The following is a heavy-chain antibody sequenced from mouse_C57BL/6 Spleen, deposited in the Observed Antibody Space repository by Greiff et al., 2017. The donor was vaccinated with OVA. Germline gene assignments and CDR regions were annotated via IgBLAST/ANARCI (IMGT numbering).Heavy chain of an antibody. Sequence: EVQLQQSGPELVKPGASVKISCKASGYTFTDYYMNWVKQSHGKSLEWIGDINPNNGGTSYNQKFKGKATLTVDKSSSTACMELRSLTSEDSAVYYCARREFCYYGSSYGYFDVWGTGTTVTVSS. V-gene: IGHV1-26*01. CDR1: GYTFTDYY. CDR2: INPNNGGT. J-gene: IGHJ1*03. CDR3: ARREFCYYGSSYGYFDV. D-gene: IGHD1-1*01.